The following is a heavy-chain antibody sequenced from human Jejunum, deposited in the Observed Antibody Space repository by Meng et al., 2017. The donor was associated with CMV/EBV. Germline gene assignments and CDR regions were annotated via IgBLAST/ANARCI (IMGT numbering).Heavy chain of an antibody. V-gene: IGHV3-23*03. Sequence: FSISSYAMTWVRQAPGKGLEWVSVIYSGGAGSMYFVDSVRGRFTISRDNSKNTLYLQMNNLRVEDTAIYYCTKDPGGPVGTSWYSDFWGQGTLVTVSS. D-gene: IGHD6-13*01. CDR1: FSISSYA. CDR2: IYSGGAGSM. CDR3: TKDPGGPVGTSWYSDF. J-gene: IGHJ4*02.